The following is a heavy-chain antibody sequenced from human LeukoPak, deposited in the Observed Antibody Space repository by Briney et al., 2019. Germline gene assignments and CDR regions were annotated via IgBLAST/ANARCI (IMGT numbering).Heavy chain of an antibody. J-gene: IGHJ4*02. CDR2: IYPGDSDT. CDR1: GFYFPSYW. D-gene: IGHD6-6*01. CDR3: ARLVKAARPSYFGRSAFDY. V-gene: IGHV5-51*01. Sequence: GEPLKISCKGSGFYFPSYWIGWVRQMPGRGLEWMGIIYPGDSDTRYRPSFQGQVTISADKSINTAYLQWSSLQASDTAMYYCARLVKAARPSYFGRSAFDYWGQGTLVTVSS.